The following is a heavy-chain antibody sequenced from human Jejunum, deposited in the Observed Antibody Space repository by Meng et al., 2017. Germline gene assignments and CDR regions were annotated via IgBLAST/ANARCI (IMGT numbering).Heavy chain of an antibody. Sequence: GGSLRLSCAASGFTFSDSYRNWIRQAPGKGLEWVSYSHGNTVYYADSVKGRFTISRDNAKNSLYLQMNSLRAGDTAVYYCARGWLANWGQGTLVTVSS. V-gene: IGHV3-11*01. D-gene: IGHD6-19*01. CDR3: ARGWLAN. J-gene: IGHJ4*02. CDR2: SHGNTV. CDR1: GFTFSDSY.